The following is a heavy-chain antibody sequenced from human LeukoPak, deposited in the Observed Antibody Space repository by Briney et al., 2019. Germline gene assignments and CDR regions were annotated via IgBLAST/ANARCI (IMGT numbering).Heavy chain of an antibody. CDR1: GFTFSSYW. CDR3: ARDGSLPDY. V-gene: IGHV3-74*01. CDR2: IDTDEGST. Sequence: GGSLRLPCAASGFTFSSYWMHWVRQAPGKGLVWVSRIDTDEGSTSYADSVKGRFTISRDNAKNTLYLQMNSLKAEDTAVYYCARDGSLPDYWGQGTLVTVSS. J-gene: IGHJ4*02.